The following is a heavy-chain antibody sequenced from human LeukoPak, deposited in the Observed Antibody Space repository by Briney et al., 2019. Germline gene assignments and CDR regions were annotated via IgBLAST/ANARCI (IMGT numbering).Heavy chain of an antibody. CDR1: GFTFSSYM. J-gene: IGHJ3*02. CDR2: ISGGGAVA. V-gene: IGHV3-23*01. D-gene: IGHD5-18*01. CDR3: AKSASRYGNDGLDI. Sequence: GGSLRLSCAASGFTFSSYMMTWVRQAPGTGLDWVSVISGGGAVAFYADSVKGRFAISRDNSRNTLYLHLNSLRADDTAVYYWAKSASRYGNDGLDIWGQGTMGTVSS.